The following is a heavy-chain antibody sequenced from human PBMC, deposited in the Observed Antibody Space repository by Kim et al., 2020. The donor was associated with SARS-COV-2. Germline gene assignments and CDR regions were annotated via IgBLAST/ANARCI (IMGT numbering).Heavy chain of an antibody. D-gene: IGHD1-7*01. J-gene: IGHJ2*01. Sequence: SLKSRVTISVDTSKNQFSLKLSSVTAADTAVYYCARGCITGTAPYWYFDLWGRGTLVTVSS. V-gene: IGHV4-31*02. CDR3: ARGCITGTAPYWYFDL.